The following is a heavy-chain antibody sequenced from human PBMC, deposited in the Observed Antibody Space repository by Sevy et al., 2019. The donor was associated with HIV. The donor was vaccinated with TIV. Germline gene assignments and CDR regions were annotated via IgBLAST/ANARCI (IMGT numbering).Heavy chain of an antibody. Sequence: ASVKVSCKASGYTFTGYWIHWIRQAPGQGPEWMGWINPRSGDTKNAQKFQARATMTRDIHIRTAYMQLTRLTSDDTAVYYCVGRQRAGGDFDYWGQGTLVTVSS. CDR3: VGRQRAGGDFDY. J-gene: IGHJ4*02. V-gene: IGHV1-2*02. D-gene: IGHD2-21*01. CDR2: INPRSGDT. CDR1: GYTFTGYW.